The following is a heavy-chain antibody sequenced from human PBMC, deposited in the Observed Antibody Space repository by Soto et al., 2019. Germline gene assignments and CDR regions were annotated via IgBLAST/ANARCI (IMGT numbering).Heavy chain of an antibody. D-gene: IGHD1-26*01. V-gene: IGHV3-23*01. CDR3: AKLIRGGTNGFDY. CDR1: GFTFSSHA. CDR2: ISGSGGST. J-gene: IGHJ4*02. Sequence: EVQLLESGGGLVQPGGSLRLSCAVSGFTFSSHAMSWVRQAPGKGLEWVSVISGSGGSTYYADSVKGRFTISRDNSKNTLYLQMNSLRAEDTAVYYCAKLIRGGTNGFDYWGQGTLVTVSS.